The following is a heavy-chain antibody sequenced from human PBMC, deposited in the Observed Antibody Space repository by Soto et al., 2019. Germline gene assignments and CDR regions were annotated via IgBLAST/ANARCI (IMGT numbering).Heavy chain of an antibody. J-gene: IGHJ4*02. D-gene: IGHD3-16*01. Sequence: VQLVESGGGFVQPGGSLRLTCAASGFSLRGYSMSWVRQARGKGPEWVANIKQDGSDINYVDSVRGRFSISRENAKNLLFLQMNSLGAGDTAVYFWGRGGGNFDQWGQGTLVTVSS. CDR1: GFSLRGYS. V-gene: IGHV3-7*04. CDR2: IKQDGSDI. CDR3: GRGGGNFDQ.